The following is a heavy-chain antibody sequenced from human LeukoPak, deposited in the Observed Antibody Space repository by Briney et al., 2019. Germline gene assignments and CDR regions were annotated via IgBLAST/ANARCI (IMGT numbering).Heavy chain of an antibody. J-gene: IGHJ4*02. Sequence: PGRSLRLSCAASGFTFSIYSMNWVRQPPEKGLECLSSISSSSSSIYYSDSVKGRFTIYRDNAKNSLYLQMKSLRAEDTAVYYCARASGDIVETATMGSYWGQGTLVTVSS. CDR2: ISSSSSSI. CDR3: ARASGDIVETATMGSY. V-gene: IGHV3-21*01. CDR1: GFTFSIYS. D-gene: IGHD5-18*01.